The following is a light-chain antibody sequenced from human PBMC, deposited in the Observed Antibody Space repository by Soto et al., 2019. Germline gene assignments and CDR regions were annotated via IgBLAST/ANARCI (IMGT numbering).Light chain of an antibody. Sequence: DIVMPQSPDSLAVSLGERPTINCDSSQSVLYSSNNKNYLAWYQQKPGQPPKALIYWASTRESGVPDRFSGSGSGTDFTLTISSLQPEDFATYYCQQSYSTPHTFGQGTKVDI. CDR2: WAS. J-gene: IGKJ1*01. CDR3: QQSYSTPHT. CDR1: QSVLYSSNNKNY. V-gene: IGKV4-1*01.